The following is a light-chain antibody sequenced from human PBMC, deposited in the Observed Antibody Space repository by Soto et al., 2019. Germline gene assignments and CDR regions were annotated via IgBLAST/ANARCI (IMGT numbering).Light chain of an antibody. Sequence: DIPMTQSPSSLSASIGDSVTITCRASQSISSYLNWYQQKPGKAPKLLIYAASSLQSGVPSRFSGSGSGTDFTLTISSLQPEDFATYYCQQSYSTPWTFGQGTKVDIK. V-gene: IGKV1-39*01. CDR1: QSISSY. J-gene: IGKJ1*01. CDR3: QQSYSTPWT. CDR2: AAS.